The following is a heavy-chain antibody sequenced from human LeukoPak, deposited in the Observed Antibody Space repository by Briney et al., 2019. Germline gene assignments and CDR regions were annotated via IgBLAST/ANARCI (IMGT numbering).Heavy chain of an antibody. CDR2: ISGSGGTT. D-gene: IGHD3-22*01. V-gene: IGHV3-23*01. CDR1: GFTFSSYA. CDR3: AQDVEYYYDTSDYFYFDY. Sequence: TGGSLRLSCAASGFTFSSYAMSWVRQAPGKGLEWVSAISGSGGTTYYADSVKGRFTISRDNSKNTLYLQMHSLRAEDTALYYCAQDVEYYYDTSDYFYFDYWGQGTLVTVSS. J-gene: IGHJ4*02.